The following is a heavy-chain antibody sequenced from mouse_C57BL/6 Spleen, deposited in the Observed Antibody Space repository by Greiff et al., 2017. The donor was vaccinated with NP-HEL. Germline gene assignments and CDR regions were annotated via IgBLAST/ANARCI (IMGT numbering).Heavy chain of an antibody. CDR3: ARDSIYDGYPAWFAY. CDR1: GYSITSGYY. V-gene: IGHV3-6*01. Sequence: VQLKESGPGLVKPSQSLSLTCSVTGYSITSGYYWNWIRQFPGNKLEWMGYISYDGSNNYNPSLKNRISITRDTSKNQFFLKLNSVTTEDTATYYCARDSIYDGYPAWFAYWGQRTLVTVSA. CDR2: ISYDGSN. J-gene: IGHJ3*01. D-gene: IGHD2-3*01.